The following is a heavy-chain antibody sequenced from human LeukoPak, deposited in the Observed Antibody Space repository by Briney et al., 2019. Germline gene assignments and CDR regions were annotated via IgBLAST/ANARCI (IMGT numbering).Heavy chain of an antibody. D-gene: IGHD6-13*01. J-gene: IGHJ2*01. CDR1: GGSFSSSDYY. V-gene: IGHV4-61*02. CDR3: ARVSSSWYQDWYFDL. Sequence: SETLSLTCTVSGGSFSSSDYYWGWIRQPAGKGLEWIGRIYTSESPTYNPSLKSRVTMSLDTSKNQFSLKLSSVTAADTAVYYCARVSSSWYQDWYFDLWGRGTLVTVSS. CDR2: IYTSESP.